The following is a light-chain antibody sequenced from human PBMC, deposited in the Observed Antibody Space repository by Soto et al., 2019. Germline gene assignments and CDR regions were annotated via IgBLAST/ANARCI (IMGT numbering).Light chain of an antibody. J-gene: IGKJ1*01. Sequence: IVLTQSPATLSLSLGERATLSCRASQSVSSNLAWHQQKPGQAPRILMYDASTRATGIPARFSGSGSGTDFTLTISSLEPEDFAVYYCQQRSSWPRAFGQGTKVDIK. CDR1: QSVSSN. V-gene: IGKV3-11*01. CDR3: QQRSSWPRA. CDR2: DAS.